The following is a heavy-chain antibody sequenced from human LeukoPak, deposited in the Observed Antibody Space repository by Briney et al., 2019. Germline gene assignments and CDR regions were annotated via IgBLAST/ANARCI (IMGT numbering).Heavy chain of an antibody. V-gene: IGHV1-8*01. CDR2: MNPNTGEI. CDR3: ARALRSSWPVAEDY. Sequence: ASVKVSCKASGYTFTSYDINWVRQAAGQGLEWMGWMNPNTGEIGYAQKFQGRVTMTTDTSIGTAYMELSSLRSEDTAVYYCARALRSSWPVAEDYWGQGTLVTVSS. D-gene: IGHD6-19*01. CDR1: GYTFTSYD. J-gene: IGHJ4*02.